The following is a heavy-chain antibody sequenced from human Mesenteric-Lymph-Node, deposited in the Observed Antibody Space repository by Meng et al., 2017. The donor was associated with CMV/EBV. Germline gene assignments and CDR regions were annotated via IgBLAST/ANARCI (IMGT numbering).Heavy chain of an antibody. V-gene: IGHV3-9*01. J-gene: IGHJ6*02. CDR1: GFAFDDYA. CDR3: ARFGLVGYCSSTSCLDYYYYGMDV. CDR2: VSWNGGYI. Sequence: SLKISCAASGFAFDDYAMHWVRQVPGRGLEWVSSVSWNGGYIGYADSVKGRFTISRDNAKNSLYLQMNSLRAEDTAVYYCARFGLVGYCSSTSCLDYYYYGMDVWGQGTTVTVSS. D-gene: IGHD2-2*01.